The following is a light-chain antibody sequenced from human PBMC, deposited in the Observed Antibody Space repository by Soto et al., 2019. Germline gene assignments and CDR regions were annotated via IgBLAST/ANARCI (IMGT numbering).Light chain of an antibody. CDR1: SRDVTDSDS. CDR3: FSYTNPGTYV. CDR2: DFT. Sequence: QSVLTQPASVSGSPGQSVTISCAGASRDVTDSDSVSWYQHRPGEAPELKILDFTYRPSGVSDRFSGSLSADTASLTISGLQVEDEGDYYCFSYTNPGTYVFGPGTKLTVL. J-gene: IGLJ1*01. V-gene: IGLV2-14*03.